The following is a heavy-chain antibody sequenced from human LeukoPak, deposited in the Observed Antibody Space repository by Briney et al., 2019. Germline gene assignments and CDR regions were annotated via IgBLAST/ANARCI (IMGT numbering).Heavy chain of an antibody. CDR1: GFSLSSYA. Sequence: GGSLRLSCTVSGFSLSSYAMSWVRQAPGKGLEWVSAISGSGGSTYYADSVKGRFTISRDNSKNTLYLQMNSLRAEDTAVYYCAKDQAPYRGWGQGTLVTVSS. CDR3: AKDQAPYRG. V-gene: IGHV3-23*01. D-gene: IGHD3-16*02. CDR2: ISGSGGST. J-gene: IGHJ4*02.